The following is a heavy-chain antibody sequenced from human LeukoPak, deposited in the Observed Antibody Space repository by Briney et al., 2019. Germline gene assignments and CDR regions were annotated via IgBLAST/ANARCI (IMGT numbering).Heavy chain of an antibody. Sequence: ASVKVSCKASGYTFTGYYIHWVRQAPGQGLEWMGWIYPYSGDTNYAQNFRGRVTMTRDTSISTAYMELSSLKSDDTAVYYCARDRNSGSSLDIWGQGTMLTVSS. CDR3: ARDRNSGSSLDI. D-gene: IGHD6-6*01. J-gene: IGHJ3*02. CDR1: GYTFTGYY. CDR2: IYPYSGDT. V-gene: IGHV1-2*02.